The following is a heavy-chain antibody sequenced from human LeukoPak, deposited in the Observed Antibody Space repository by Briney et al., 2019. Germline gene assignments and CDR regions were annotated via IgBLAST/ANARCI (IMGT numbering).Heavy chain of an antibody. CDR1: GFTFSSYA. CDR3: AKALSEIYCSSTSCYLLDY. D-gene: IGHD2-2*01. V-gene: IGHV3-23*01. J-gene: IGHJ4*02. Sequence: GGSLRLSCAASGFTFSSYAMSWVRQAPGKGLEWVSAISGSGGSTYYADSVKGRFTISRGNSKNTLYLQMNSLRAEDTAVYYCAKALSEIYCSSTSCYLLDYWGQGTLVTVSS. CDR2: ISGSGGST.